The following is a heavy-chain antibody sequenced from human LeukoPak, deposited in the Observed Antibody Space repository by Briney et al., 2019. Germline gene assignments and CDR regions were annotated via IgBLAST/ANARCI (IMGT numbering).Heavy chain of an antibody. CDR1: GYTFTSYG. CDR2: ISAYNGNT. D-gene: IGHD6-13*01. V-gene: IGHV1-18*01. CDR3: ARDQWVAAAGNILDY. Sequence: ASVKVSCKASGYTFTSYGISWVRQAPGQGLEWMGWISAYNGNTNYAQKLQGRVTMTTDTSTSTAYMELRSLRSDDTAVYYCARDQWVAAAGNILDYWGQGTLVTVSS. J-gene: IGHJ4*02.